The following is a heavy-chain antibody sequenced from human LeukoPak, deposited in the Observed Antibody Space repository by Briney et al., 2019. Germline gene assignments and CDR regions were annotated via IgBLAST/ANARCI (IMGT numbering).Heavy chain of an antibody. CDR2: IYKSGTT. V-gene: IGHV4-59*01. CDR3: ARGDYDTLPGSQHWFAP. CDR1: GGYISTYY. D-gene: IGHD3-9*01. Sequence: KPSETLSLTCAVSGGYISTYYWTWIRQPPEKGLEWIGYIYKSGTTNYNPSLKSRVSISVDVSKNQFSLKLTSVTAADTAVYYCARGDYDTLPGSQHWFAPWGQGTLVTVSS. J-gene: IGHJ5*02.